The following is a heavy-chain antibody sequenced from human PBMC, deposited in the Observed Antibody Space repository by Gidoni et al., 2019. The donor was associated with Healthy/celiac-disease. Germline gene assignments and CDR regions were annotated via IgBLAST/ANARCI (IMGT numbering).Heavy chain of an antibody. V-gene: IGHV4-34*01. Sequence: QVQLQQWGAGLLKPSETLSLTCAVYGGSFSGYYWSWIRQPPGKGLEWIGEINHSGSTHYNPSLKSRVTISVDTSKNQFSLKLSSVTAADTAVYYCARGRTSRNRYYYYYGMDVWGQGTTVTVSS. D-gene: IGHD1-1*01. CDR1: GGSFSGYY. J-gene: IGHJ6*02. CDR3: ARGRTSRNRYYYYYGMDV. CDR2: INHSGST.